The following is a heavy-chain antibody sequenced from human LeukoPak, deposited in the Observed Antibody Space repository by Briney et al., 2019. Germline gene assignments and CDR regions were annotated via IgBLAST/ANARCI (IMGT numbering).Heavy chain of an antibody. CDR2: IYHSGST. Sequence: SETLSLTCAVSGGSISSSNWWSWVRQPPGKGLEWIGEIYHSGSTNYNPSLKSRVTMSVDTSKNQFSLKLSSVTAADTAVYYCARAYYYGSGSFAFDIWGQGTMVTVSS. CDR3: ARAYYYGSGSFAFDI. CDR1: GGSISSSNW. J-gene: IGHJ3*02. V-gene: IGHV4-4*02. D-gene: IGHD3-10*01.